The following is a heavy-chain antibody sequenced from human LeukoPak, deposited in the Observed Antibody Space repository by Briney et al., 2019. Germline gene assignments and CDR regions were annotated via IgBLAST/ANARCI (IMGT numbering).Heavy chain of an antibody. D-gene: IGHD3-22*01. V-gene: IGHV1-2*02. CDR1: GYTFIDYY. Sequence: ASVKVSCKASGYTFIDYYIHWVRQAPGQGLEWMGWIKPNSGGTNYAQKFQGRVTMTIDTSITTAYMELSRLRSDDTAVYYCARDYYDSSGYYLYYFDYWGQGTLVTVSS. J-gene: IGHJ4*02. CDR2: IKPNSGGT. CDR3: ARDYYDSSGYYLYYFDY.